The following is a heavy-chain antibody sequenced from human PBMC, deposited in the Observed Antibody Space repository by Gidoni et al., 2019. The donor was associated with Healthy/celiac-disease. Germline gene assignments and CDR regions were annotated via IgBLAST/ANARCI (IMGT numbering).Heavy chain of an antibody. CDR1: GFTFSSYA. J-gene: IGHJ3*02. V-gene: IGHV3-23*01. D-gene: IGHD3-10*01. CDR2: ISGSGGST. CDR3: AKVQGSGSYYNRPFPDAFDI. Sequence: EVQLLESGGGLVQPGGSLRLSCAASGFTFSSYAMRWVRQAPGKGLEWVSAISGSGGSTYYADSVKGRFTISRDNSKNTLYLQMNSLRAEDTAVYYCAKVQGSGSYYNRPFPDAFDIWGQGTMVTVSS.